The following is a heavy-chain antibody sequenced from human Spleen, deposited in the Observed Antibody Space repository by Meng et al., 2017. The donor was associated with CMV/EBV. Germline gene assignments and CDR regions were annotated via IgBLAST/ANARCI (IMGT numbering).Heavy chain of an antibody. CDR2: IYYSGST. V-gene: IGHV4-39*07. CDR3: ARGRAIFGVVILDY. Sequence: QLRLQSSAPVLVKPSETQVLTCTVSGGSISSSCYYWGLIRQPPGKGLEWIGSIYYSGSTYYNPSLKSRVTISVDTSKNQFSLKLSSVTAADTAVYYCARGRAIFGVVILDYWGQGTLVTVSS. J-gene: IGHJ4*02. CDR1: GGSISSSCYY. D-gene: IGHD3-3*01.